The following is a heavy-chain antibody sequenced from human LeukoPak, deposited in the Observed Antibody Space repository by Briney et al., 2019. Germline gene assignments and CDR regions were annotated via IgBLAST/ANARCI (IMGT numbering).Heavy chain of an antibody. V-gene: IGHV3-66*03. Sequence: GGSLRLSCAVSGFRLSDYYMSWVRQAPGKGLEWVVLIRDSGEAFYADFARGRFAISRDESENTLYLQMNSLRVEDTAVYSCARDRAASQDWVEFDPWGQGNPVIVSA. D-gene: IGHD3/OR15-3a*01. J-gene: IGHJ5*02. CDR3: ARDRAASQDWVEFDP. CDR2: IRDSGEA. CDR1: GFRLSDYY.